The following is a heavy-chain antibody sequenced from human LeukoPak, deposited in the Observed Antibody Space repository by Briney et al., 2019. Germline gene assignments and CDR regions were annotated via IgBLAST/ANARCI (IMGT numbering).Heavy chain of an antibody. V-gene: IGHV4-39*01. J-gene: IGHJ4*02. CDR2: IYYSGST. CDR1: GGSISSSSYY. Sequence: PSETLSLTCTVSGGSISSSSYYWGWIRQPPGKGLEWIGSIYYSGSTYYNPSLKSRVTISVDTSKNQFSLKLSSVTAADTAVYYCARLELHDSSGYSCFDYWGQGTLVTVSS. D-gene: IGHD3-22*01. CDR3: ARLELHDSSGYSCFDY.